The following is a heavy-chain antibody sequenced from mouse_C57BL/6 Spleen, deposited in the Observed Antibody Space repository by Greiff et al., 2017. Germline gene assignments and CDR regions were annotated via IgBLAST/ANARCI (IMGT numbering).Heavy chain of an antibody. CDR3: ASPGPSITSVVDRFAY. V-gene: IGHV1-9*01. CDR1: GYTFTGYW. Sequence: VQLQQSGAELMKPGASVKFSCKATGYTFTGYWIEWVKQRPGLGLEWIGEILPGSGSTNYTEKFKGKATFTADTSSNTAYMQLSSLTTEDSAIYYCASPGPSITSVVDRFAYWGQGTLVTVSA. J-gene: IGHJ3*01. D-gene: IGHD1-1*01. CDR2: ILPGSGST.